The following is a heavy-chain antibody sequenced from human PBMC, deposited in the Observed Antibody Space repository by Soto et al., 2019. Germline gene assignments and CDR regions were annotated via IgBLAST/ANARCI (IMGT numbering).Heavy chain of an antibody. Sequence: SVPLSLTCSVSGDCISNRRFYWAWIRQPPGEGLEWIGSIYHTGNAYYNPSLKSRVTISVDTSKNQFSLKLTSVTAADAALYYCARDFFDSSDYTTNWFDPWGQGTLVTVSS. J-gene: IGHJ5*02. CDR2: IYHTGNA. D-gene: IGHD3-22*01. CDR3: ARDFFDSSDYTTNWFDP. CDR1: GDCISNRRFY. V-gene: IGHV4-39*01.